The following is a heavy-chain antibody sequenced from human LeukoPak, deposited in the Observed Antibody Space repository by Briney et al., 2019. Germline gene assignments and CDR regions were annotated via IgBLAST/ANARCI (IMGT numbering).Heavy chain of an antibody. J-gene: IGHJ4*02. Sequence: ASVKVSCKASGYTFTSYYMQWVRQAPGQGLEWMGIINPNGGSTSYAQKFQARVTMTRVTSTSTVYVELSSLRSEDTAVYYCARSISWSFSFFDYWGQGTLVTVSS. CDR1: GYTFTSYY. V-gene: IGHV1-46*01. CDR3: ARSISWSFSFFDY. D-gene: IGHD6-13*01. CDR2: INPNGGST.